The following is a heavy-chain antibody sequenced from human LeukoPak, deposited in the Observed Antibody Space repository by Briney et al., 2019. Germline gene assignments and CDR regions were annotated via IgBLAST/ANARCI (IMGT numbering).Heavy chain of an antibody. Sequence: GGSLRLSCAASGFTVSSNYMSWVRQAPGKGLEWVSGTSGSGGTTYYADSVKGRFTISRDNSKNTLYLQMNSLRAEDTAVYYCAKAEGSGNQAFDYWGQGNLVTVSS. CDR2: TSGSGGTT. V-gene: IGHV3-23*01. CDR3: AKAEGSGNQAFDY. D-gene: IGHD3-10*01. J-gene: IGHJ4*02. CDR1: GFTVSSNY.